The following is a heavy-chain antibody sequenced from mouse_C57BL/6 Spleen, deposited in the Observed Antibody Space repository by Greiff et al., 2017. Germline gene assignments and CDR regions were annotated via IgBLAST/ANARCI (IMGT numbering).Heavy chain of an antibody. CDR3: ASGGSNWDDYYAMDY. CDR2: IYPRSGNT. CDR1: GYTFTSYG. J-gene: IGHJ4*01. D-gene: IGHD4-1*01. V-gene: IGHV1-81*01. Sequence: QVQLQQSGAELARPGASVKLSCKASGYTFTSYGISWVKQRTGQGLEWIGEIYPRSGNTYYNEKFKGKATLTADKSSSTAYMELRSLTYEDSAVSYDASGGSNWDDYYAMDYWGQGTTVTVSS.